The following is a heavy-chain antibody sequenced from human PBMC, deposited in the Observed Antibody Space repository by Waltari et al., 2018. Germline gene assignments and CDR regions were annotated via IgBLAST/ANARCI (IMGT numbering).Heavy chain of an antibody. Sequence: EVQLVTSGGGLVQPGRSLRLACVGSGFGFGVYALSWVRQRPGKGLEWLSGIGWNSGAIGYADSVRGRFSTYRDNARKSLYLQMGRLRPEDTALYYCVKGGWGFGAFYEQHWGQGIQVTVSS. V-gene: IGHV3-9*01. CDR3: VKGGWGFGAFYEQH. D-gene: IGHD3-10*01. J-gene: IGHJ4*02. CDR1: GFGFGVYA. CDR2: IGWNSGAI.